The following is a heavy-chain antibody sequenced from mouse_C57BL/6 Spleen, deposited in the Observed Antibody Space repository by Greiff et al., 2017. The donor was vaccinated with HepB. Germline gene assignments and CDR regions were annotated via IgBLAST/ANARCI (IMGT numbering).Heavy chain of an antibody. D-gene: IGHD1-1*01. CDR2: IDPETGGT. CDR1: GYTFTDYE. J-gene: IGHJ3*01. CDR3: VYDGSSDGFAY. Sequence: QVQLQQSGAELVRPGASVTLSCKASGYTFTDYEMHWVKQTPVHGLEWIGAIDPETGGTAYNQKFKGKAILTADNSSSTAYMELRSLTSEDSAVYYGVYDGSSDGFAYWGQGTLVTVSA. V-gene: IGHV1-15*01.